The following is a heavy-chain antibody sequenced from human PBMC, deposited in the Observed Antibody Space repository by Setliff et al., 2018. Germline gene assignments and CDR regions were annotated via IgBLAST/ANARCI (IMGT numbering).Heavy chain of an antibody. V-gene: IGHV1-18*01. CDR3: MRLVRFCSRTVCQRTSGDEA. Sequence: GASVKVSCKASGYTFRQSIVSWVRQARGQGREWLGWIGVYSGNTYSAQRFQGRVSLTTDESTNTAYLELRGLRSDDTAVYYCMRLVRFCSRTVCQRTSGDEAWGQGTLVTVPQ. D-gene: IGHD3-3*01. CDR1: GYTFRQSI. J-gene: IGHJ5*02. CDR2: IGVYSGNT.